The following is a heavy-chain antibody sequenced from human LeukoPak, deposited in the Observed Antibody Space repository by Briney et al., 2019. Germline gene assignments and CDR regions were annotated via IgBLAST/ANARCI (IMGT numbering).Heavy chain of an antibody. CDR1: GGTFSSYA. J-gene: IGHJ4*02. CDR3: ARDPSMAAPGY. D-gene: IGHD6-13*01. CDR2: IIPILGIA. V-gene: IGHV1-69*04. Sequence: SVKVSCKASGGTFSSYAISWVRQAPGQGLEWMGRIIPILGIANYAQKFQGRVTITADKSTSTAYMELSSLRSEDAAVYYCARDPSMAAPGYWGQGTLVTVSS.